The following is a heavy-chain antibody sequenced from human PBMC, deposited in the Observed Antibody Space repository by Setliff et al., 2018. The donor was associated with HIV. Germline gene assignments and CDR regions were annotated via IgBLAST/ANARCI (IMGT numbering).Heavy chain of an antibody. V-gene: IGHV5-51*01. CDR1: GYSFTGYW. CDR2: IFPGDSDT. D-gene: IGHD2-2*01. J-gene: IGHJ6*03. Sequence: GESLKISCKGSGYSFTGYWIGWVRQMPGKGLEWMGIIFPGDSDTRYSPPFQGQVTISADTSISTAYLQWRSLKASDTAMYYCARQPGRAAMGRENYYYYYMDVWGKGTTVTVSS. CDR3: ARQPGRAAMGRENYYYYYMDV.